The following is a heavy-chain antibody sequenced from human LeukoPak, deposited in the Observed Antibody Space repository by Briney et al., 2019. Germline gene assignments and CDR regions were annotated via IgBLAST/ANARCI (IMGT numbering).Heavy chain of an antibody. Sequence: GGSLSLSCAASVFNFRTFAMNWVRLPPGKGLEWVSSTSGSGGSAYYADPVKGRFTISRDNSKNTLYLQMNSLRAEDTAVYYCANLLRWEPYWGQGTLVTISS. CDR1: VFNFRTFA. V-gene: IGHV3-23*01. J-gene: IGHJ4*02. D-gene: IGHD4-23*01. CDR3: ANLLRWEPY. CDR2: TSGSGGSA.